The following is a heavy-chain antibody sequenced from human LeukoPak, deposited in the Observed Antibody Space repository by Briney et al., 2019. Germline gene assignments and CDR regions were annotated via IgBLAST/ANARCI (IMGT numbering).Heavy chain of an antibody. CDR1: GYTFTNYD. J-gene: IGHJ6*02. D-gene: IGHD6-13*01. CDR2: RNPNSGRT. CDR3: ARGPVSTHGMDV. V-gene: IGHV1-8*01. Sequence: ASVKVSCTASGYTFTNYDINWARQATGQGLEWMGWRNPNSGRTGFAQKFQGRLTMTADTSISTAYMELSSLTSDGTAVYYCARGPVSTHGMDVWGQGTTVTVSS.